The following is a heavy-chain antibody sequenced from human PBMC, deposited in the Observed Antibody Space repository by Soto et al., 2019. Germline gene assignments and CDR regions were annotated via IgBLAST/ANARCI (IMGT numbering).Heavy chain of an antibody. CDR3: ARGYCSGGSCYRY. Sequence: SETLSLICTVSGGSISSSCYYWCWLRQPPGKGLEWIGSIYYSGSTYYNPSLKSRVTISVDTSKNQFSLKLSSVTAADTAVYYCARGYCSGGSCYRYWGQGSQVTVAS. CDR1: GGSISSSCYY. CDR2: IYYSGST. J-gene: IGHJ4*02. D-gene: IGHD2-15*01. V-gene: IGHV4-39*01.